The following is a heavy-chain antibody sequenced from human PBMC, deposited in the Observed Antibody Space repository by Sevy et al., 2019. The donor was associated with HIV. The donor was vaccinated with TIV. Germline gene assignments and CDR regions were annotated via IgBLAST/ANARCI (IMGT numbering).Heavy chain of an antibody. V-gene: IGHV3-23*01. J-gene: IGHJ6*03. CDR1: GFSFDGYG. CDR3: AKGGGGHYDPDEIAYYFYYYNMDV. Sequence: GGSLRLSCAVSGFSFDGYGMTWVRQAPGKGLEWVSAISGSGTRTYYADSVKGRFIISRDNSKNTLDLQMNSLRAEDTAIYYGAKGGGGHYDPDEIAYYFYYYNMDVWGKGTTVTVSS. CDR2: ISGSGTRT. D-gene: IGHD3-22*01.